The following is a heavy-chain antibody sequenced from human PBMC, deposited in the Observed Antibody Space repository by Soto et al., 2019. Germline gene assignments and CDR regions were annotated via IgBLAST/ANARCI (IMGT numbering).Heavy chain of an antibody. D-gene: IGHD6-13*01. CDR3: ARPGYSSSWLSHRNNALYYYYGMDV. CDR1: GGSISSSSYY. Sequence: SETLSLTCTVSGGSISSSSYYWGWIRQPPGKGLEWIGSIYYSGSTYYNPSLKSRVTISVDTSKNQFSLKLSSVTAADTAVHYCARPGYSSSWLSHRNNALYYYYGMDVWGKGTKVT. V-gene: IGHV4-39*01. CDR2: IYYSGST. J-gene: IGHJ6*04.